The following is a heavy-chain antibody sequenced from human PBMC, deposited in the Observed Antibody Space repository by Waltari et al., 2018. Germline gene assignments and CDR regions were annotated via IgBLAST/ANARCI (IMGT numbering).Heavy chain of an antibody. V-gene: IGHV4-39*07. CDR3: ARGLYGMDV. J-gene: IGHJ6*02. Sequence: QLQLQESGPGLVKPSETLSLTCTVSGCSLSSSSYYWGWIRQPPGKGLEWIGSIYYSGSTYYNPSLKSRVTISVDTSKNQFSLKLSSVTAADTAVYYCARGLYGMDVWGQGTTVTVSS. CDR2: IYYSGST. CDR1: GCSLSSSSYY.